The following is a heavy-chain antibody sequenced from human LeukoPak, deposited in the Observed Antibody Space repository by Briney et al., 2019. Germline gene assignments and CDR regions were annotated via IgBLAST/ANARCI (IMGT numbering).Heavy chain of an antibody. D-gene: IGHD6-13*01. CDR3: AKDRIAAAGYDH. Sequence: PGGSLRLSCAASGFTFSSYAMSWFRQAPGKGLEWVSAISGSGGSTYYADSVEGRFTISRDNSKNTLYLQMNSLRAEHTAVYYCAKDRIAAAGYDHWGQGTLVTVSS. CDR1: GFTFSSYA. J-gene: IGHJ4*02. V-gene: IGHV3-23*01. CDR2: ISGSGGST.